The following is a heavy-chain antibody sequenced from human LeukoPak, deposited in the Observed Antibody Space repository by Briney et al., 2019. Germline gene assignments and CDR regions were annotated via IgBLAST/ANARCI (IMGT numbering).Heavy chain of an antibody. V-gene: IGHV3-21*04. D-gene: IGHD4-17*01. J-gene: IGHJ4*02. CDR3: AKGGIYGDPQGY. CDR2: ISSSSSYI. CDR1: GFTFSSYS. Sequence: GGSLRLSCAASGFTFSSYSMNWVRQAPGKGLEWVSSISSSSSYIYYADSVKGRFTISRDNAKNSLYLQMNSLRAEDTAVYYCAKGGIYGDPQGYWGQGTLVTVSS.